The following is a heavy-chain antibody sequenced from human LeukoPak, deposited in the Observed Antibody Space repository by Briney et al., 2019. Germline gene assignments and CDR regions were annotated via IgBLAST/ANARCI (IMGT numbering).Heavy chain of an antibody. CDR1: GYTFTSYY. J-gene: IGHJ4*02. CDR2: MNPNSGGT. D-gene: IGHD3-3*01. CDR3: ARARNFWSGYYEGYYFDY. V-gene: IGHV1-2*02. Sequence: ASVKVSCKASGYTFTSYYMHWVRQAPGQGLEWMGWMNPNSGGTNYAQKFQGRVTMTRDTSISTAYMELSRLRSDDTAVYYCARARNFWSGYYEGYYFDYWGQGTLVTVSS.